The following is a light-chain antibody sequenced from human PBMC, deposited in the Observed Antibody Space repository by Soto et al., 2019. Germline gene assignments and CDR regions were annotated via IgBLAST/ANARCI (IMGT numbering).Light chain of an antibody. CDR2: DAS. V-gene: IGKV1-5*01. J-gene: IGKJ1*01. CDR1: QSIGTW. CDR3: QQYSDSSGA. Sequence: DIQVTQSPSTLSASVGDRVTITCRASQSIGTWLAWYQQKPGKAPKLLIFDASTLESRVPSRFSGSGSGTDFTLTISSLQPDDFATYYCQQYSDSSGAFGQGTRVEIK.